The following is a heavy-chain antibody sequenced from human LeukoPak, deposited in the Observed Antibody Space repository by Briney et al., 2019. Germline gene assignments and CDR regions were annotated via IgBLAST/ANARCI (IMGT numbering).Heavy chain of an antibody. Sequence: GGSLRLSCPGCGFPFSSSAMSWVRQAPGKGLEWVSAIGGSGVSTYYTDSVKGRFTISGDNSKNTLYLQMNTLTAEDTAIYYCAKDVGGARVVRVGFDYWGQGTLVTVSS. CDR3: AKDVGGARVVRVGFDY. D-gene: IGHD3-10*01. CDR1: GFPFSSSA. J-gene: IGHJ4*02. V-gene: IGHV3-23*01. CDR2: IGGSGVST.